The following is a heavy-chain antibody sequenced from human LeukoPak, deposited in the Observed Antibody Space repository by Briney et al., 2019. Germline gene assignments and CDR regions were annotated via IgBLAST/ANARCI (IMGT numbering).Heavy chain of an antibody. V-gene: IGHV1-2*02. Sequence: GASVKVSCKASGYTFTDYHIHWVRQVPGQGLEWMGWITANNGVSKYAQMFTGRVTMTSDTSISTAYMELSSLISDDTAIYYCAKALRAATWGFYGMDVWGQGTKVTVSS. CDR2: ITANNGVS. D-gene: IGHD2-15*01. CDR3: AKALRAATWGFYGMDV. J-gene: IGHJ6*01. CDR1: GYTFTDYH.